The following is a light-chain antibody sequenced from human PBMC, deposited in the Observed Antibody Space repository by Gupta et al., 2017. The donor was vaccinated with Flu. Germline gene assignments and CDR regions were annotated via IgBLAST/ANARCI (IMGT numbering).Light chain of an antibody. CDR1: QTVASY. J-gene: IGKJ5*01. Sequence: PATLSLSPGERATLSCRASQTVASYLAWYQQKPGQAPRLLISDASNSATAIPARFSGSGSGTDFTLTISSLQPEDFALYYCQQRISWPITFGEGTQVEIK. CDR2: DAS. CDR3: QQRISWPIT. V-gene: IGKV3-11*01.